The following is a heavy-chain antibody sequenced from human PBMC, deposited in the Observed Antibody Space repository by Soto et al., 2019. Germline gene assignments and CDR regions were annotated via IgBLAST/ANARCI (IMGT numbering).Heavy chain of an antibody. J-gene: IGHJ4*02. Sequence: EVQRVESGEGLVQPGGSLRLSCAASGFTFSSDWMHWVRQTPGKGLVWVSRIDIAGSTTTYTDSVKGRFTSSRDNAKNTLYLQMNSLRAEDTAVYYCARDQTVAGPTTFDYCGQGTLVTVSS. V-gene: IGHV3-74*01. D-gene: IGHD6-19*01. CDR2: IDIAGSTT. CDR1: GFTFSSDW. CDR3: ARDQTVAGPTTFDY.